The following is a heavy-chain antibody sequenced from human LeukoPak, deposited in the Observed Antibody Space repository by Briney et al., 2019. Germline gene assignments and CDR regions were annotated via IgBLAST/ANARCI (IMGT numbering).Heavy chain of an antibody. V-gene: IGHV3-49*04. CDR2: IRSKAYGGTT. CDR3: TRGGSGSYSRDYYCMDV. D-gene: IGHD3-10*01. J-gene: IGHJ6*03. CDR1: GFTFGDYV. Sequence: GRSLRLSCTASGFTFGDYVMSWVRQAPGKGLEWVGFIRSKAYGGTTEYAASVKGRFTISRDDSKSIAYLQMNSLKTEDTAVYYCTRGGSGSYSRDYYCMDVWGKGTTVTVSS.